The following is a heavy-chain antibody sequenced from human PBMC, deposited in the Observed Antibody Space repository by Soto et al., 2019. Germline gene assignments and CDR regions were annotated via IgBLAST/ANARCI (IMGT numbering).Heavy chain of an antibody. J-gene: IGHJ5*02. D-gene: IGHD2-15*01. V-gene: IGHV3-66*01. Sequence: GGSLRVSCAASGFIVSSLHLVWVRQAPGKGLEWVSVTYSGGTTYHADSVKGRFTISRDNSKNTLYLQMTSLRADDTAVYYCARDGGYCSGGSCYSGVPWFDPWGQGTLVTVS. CDR2: TYSGGTT. CDR1: GFIVSSLH. CDR3: ARDGGYCSGGSCYSGVPWFDP.